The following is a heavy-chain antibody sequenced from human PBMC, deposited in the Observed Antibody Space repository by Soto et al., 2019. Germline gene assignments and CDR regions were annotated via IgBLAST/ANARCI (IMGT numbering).Heavy chain of an antibody. J-gene: IGHJ4*02. CDR1: GGSISSRGYH. V-gene: IGHV4-30-4*01. CDR2: IYYSGST. Sequence: QVQLQESGPGLVKPSQTLSLTCTVSGGSISSRGYHWSWIRQPPGKGLEWIGCIYYSGSTYYNPSLKSRVTMSLYTSKNQISVKLSSVTAADTAVYYCARDSSSWTTGLLDYWGQGTLVTVSS. D-gene: IGHD6-13*01. CDR3: ARDSSSWTTGLLDY.